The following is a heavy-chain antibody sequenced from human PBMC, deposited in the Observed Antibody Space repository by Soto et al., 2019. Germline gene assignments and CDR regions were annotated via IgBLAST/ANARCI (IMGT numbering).Heavy chain of an antibody. CDR3: ARGRDGYNLGRYSYYGMDV. CDR1: GYTFTSYG. J-gene: IGHJ6*02. V-gene: IGHV1-18*01. CDR2: ISAYNGNT. D-gene: IGHD5-12*01. Sequence: ASVKVSCKASGYTFTSYGISWVRQAPGQGLEWMGWISAYNGNTNYAQKLQGRVTMTTDTSTSTAYMELRSLRSDDTAVYYCARGRDGYNLGRYSYYGMDVWGQGTTVTVS.